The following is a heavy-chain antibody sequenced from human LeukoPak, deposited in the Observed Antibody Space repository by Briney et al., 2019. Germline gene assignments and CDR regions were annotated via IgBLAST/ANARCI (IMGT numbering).Heavy chain of an antibody. D-gene: IGHD2-2*02. J-gene: IGHJ6*02. CDR2: IIPILGIA. Sequence: SVKVSCKASGGTFSSYAISWVRQAPGQGLEWMGRIIPILGIANYAQKFQGRVTITADKSPSTAYMELSSLRSEDTAVYYCARDPGIVVVPAAIMDYYGMDVWGQGTTVTVSS. CDR1: GGTFSSYA. CDR3: ARDPGIVVVPAAIMDYYGMDV. V-gene: IGHV1-69*04.